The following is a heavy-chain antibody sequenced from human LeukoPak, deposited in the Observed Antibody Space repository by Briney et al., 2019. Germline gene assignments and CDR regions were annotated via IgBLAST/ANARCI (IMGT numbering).Heavy chain of an antibody. D-gene: IGHD1-7*01. Sequence: GGSLRLSCAASGFTFSSYAMSWVRQAPGKGLEWVSAISGSGGNTYYADSVKGRFTISRDNSKSTLYLQMNSLRAEDTAVYYCAKDGYPNSAGTTYFDYWGQGTLVTVSS. CDR3: AKDGYPNSAGTTYFDY. CDR1: GFTFSSYA. J-gene: IGHJ4*02. V-gene: IGHV3-23*01. CDR2: ISGSGGNT.